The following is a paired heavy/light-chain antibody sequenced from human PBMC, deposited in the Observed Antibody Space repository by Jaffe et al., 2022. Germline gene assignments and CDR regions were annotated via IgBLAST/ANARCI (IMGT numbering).Light chain of an antibody. CDR1: SLRNFY. V-gene: IGLV3-19*01. CDR2: AKD. CDR3: HSRDSSGKHV. J-gene: IGLJ1*01. Sequence: SSDLTQDPAVSVALGQTVRITCQGDSLRNFYASWYQQKPRQAPILVMYAKDSRPSGIPDRFSGSSSGITASLTITGAQAEDEADYYCHSRDSSGKHVFGTGTKVTVL.
Heavy chain of an antibody. D-gene: IGHD3-22*01. V-gene: IGHV4-34*01. CDR1: GGSFSTNY. Sequence: QVQLQQWGAGLLKPSETLSLTCAVYGGSFSTNYWSWVRQPPGEGLQWIGEISHDGITTYNPSLKSRFTISIDTAKKQFSLSLRSVTAADTAVYYCARVLYYYDSSGNYRKFYYYMDVWGEGTTVTVSS. CDR3: ARVLYYYDSSGNYRKFYYYMDV. CDR2: ISHDGIT. J-gene: IGHJ6*03.